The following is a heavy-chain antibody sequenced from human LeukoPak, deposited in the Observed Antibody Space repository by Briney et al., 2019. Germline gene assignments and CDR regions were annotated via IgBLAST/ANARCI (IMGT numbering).Heavy chain of an antibody. CDR2: IHYSGTT. V-gene: IGHV4-39*01. J-gene: IGHJ4*02. Sequence: PSETLSLTYTVSGGSISSTSYYWAWIRQPPGKGLEWIGSIHYSGTTYYNPSLKSRLTISVDTSKNQFSLKLSSVTAADTAVYYCARRRIVATIEYWGQGTLVTVSS. CDR1: GGSISSTSYY. D-gene: IGHD5-12*01. CDR3: ARRRIVATIEY.